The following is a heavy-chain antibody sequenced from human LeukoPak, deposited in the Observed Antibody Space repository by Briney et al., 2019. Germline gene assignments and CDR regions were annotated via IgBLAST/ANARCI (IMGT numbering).Heavy chain of an antibody. V-gene: IGHV4-4*02. Sequence: SGTLSLTCAVSGGSISSSNWWSWARQPPGKGLEWIGEIYHSGSTNYNPSLKSRVTISVDKSKNQFSLKLSSVTAADTAVYYCARSPYDSSGYYSAIDYWGQGTLVTVSS. D-gene: IGHD3-22*01. CDR3: ARSPYDSSGYYSAIDY. CDR1: GGSISSSNW. CDR2: IYHSGST. J-gene: IGHJ4*02.